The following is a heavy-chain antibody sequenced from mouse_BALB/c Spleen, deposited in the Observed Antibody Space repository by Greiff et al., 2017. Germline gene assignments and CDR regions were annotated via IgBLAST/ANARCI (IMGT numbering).Heavy chain of an antibody. CDR2: ISSGGSYT. Sequence: EVQRVESGGGLVQPGGSRKLSCAASGFTFSSFGMHWVRQAPEKGLEWVAYISSGGSYTYYPDSVKGRFTISRDNAKNTLYLQMSSLKSEDTAMYYCARHLTGTFAYWGQGTLVTVSA. D-gene: IGHD4-1*01. CDR3: ARHLTGTFAY. CDR1: GFTFSSFG. J-gene: IGHJ3*01. V-gene: IGHV5-6*01.